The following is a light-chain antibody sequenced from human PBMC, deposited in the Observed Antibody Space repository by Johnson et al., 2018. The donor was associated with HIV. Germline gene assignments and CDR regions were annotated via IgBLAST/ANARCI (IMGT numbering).Light chain of an antibody. Sequence: QSVLTQPPSVSAAPGQKVTISCSGGSSNIGNNYVSWYQQLPRAAPKLLIYENSKRPSGIPDRFSGSKSGTSATLDITGLQTGDEADYYCGTWDNSLSAHFVCGAGTKITGL. CDR1: SSNIGNNY. CDR3: GTWDNSLSAHFV. CDR2: ENS. V-gene: IGLV1-51*02. J-gene: IGLJ1*01.